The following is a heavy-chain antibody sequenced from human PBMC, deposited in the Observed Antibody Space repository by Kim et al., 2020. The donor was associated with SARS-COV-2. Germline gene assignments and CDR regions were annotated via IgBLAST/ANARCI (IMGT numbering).Heavy chain of an antibody. CDR3: ARKGQWLRLYYYYYGMDV. V-gene: IGHV7-4-1*02. Sequence: ASVKVSCKASGYTFTSYAMNWVRQAPGQGLEWMGWINTNTGNPTYAQGFTGRFVFSLDTSVSTAYLQISSLKAEDTAVYYCARKGQWLRLYYYYYGMDVWGQGTTVTVSS. CDR2: INTNTGNP. J-gene: IGHJ6*02. CDR1: GYTFTSYA. D-gene: IGHD5-12*01.